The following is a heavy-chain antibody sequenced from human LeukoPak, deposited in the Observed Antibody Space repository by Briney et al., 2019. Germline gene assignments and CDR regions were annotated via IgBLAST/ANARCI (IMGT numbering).Heavy chain of an antibody. V-gene: IGHV3-33*01. Sequence: GGSLRLSCAASGFIFSHHGMHWVRQAPGKGLEWVAVIWSDGTNRFYADSVKGRFTISRDNSQNTVFLQMNSLRVKDTAIYLCARDAQRGFDYSNSLKNWGHGSLVTVSS. D-gene: IGHD4-11*01. CDR1: GFIFSHHG. J-gene: IGHJ4*01. CDR3: ARDAQRGFDYSNSLKN. CDR2: IWSDGTNR.